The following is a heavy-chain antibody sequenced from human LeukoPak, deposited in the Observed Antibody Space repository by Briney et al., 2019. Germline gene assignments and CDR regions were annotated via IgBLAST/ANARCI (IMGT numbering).Heavy chain of an antibody. CDR3: ARGMRGIGGFVVVTAIRPYYYGMDV. CDR2: SNHSGST. D-gene: IGHD2-21*02. V-gene: IGHV4-34*01. CDR1: GGSYSGYY. Sequence: SETLSLTCAVYGGSYSGYYWSLIRQPPGKGLEWIGESNHSGSTNYNPSLKSRVTISVDTSKNQFSLKLSSVTAADTAVYYCARGMRGIGGFVVVTAIRPYYYGMDVWGQGTTVTVSS. J-gene: IGHJ6*02.